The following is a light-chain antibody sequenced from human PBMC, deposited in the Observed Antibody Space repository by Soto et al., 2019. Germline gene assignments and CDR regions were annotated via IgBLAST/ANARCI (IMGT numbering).Light chain of an antibody. J-gene: IGLJ3*02. V-gene: IGLV2-14*01. CDR3: SSYTSSSTWV. CDR1: SSDVGGYNY. Sequence: QSVLTQPASVSGSPGQSITISCTGTSSDVGGYNYVSWYQQHPGKAPKLMIYEVSNRPSGVSNRFSGSKSGNTASLTISWLEAEDGADYYCSSYTSSSTWVFGGGTKLTVL. CDR2: EVS.